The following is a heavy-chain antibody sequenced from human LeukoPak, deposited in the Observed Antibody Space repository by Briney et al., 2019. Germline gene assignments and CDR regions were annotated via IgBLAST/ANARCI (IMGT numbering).Heavy chain of an antibody. CDR1: GFTFRSYT. J-gene: IGHJ6*03. V-gene: IGHV3-21*01. CDR3: ARGGIAGRAVYYYYMDV. CDR2: ISAVGTYI. D-gene: IGHD6-6*01. Sequence: PGGSLRLSCAASGFTFRSYTIHWVRQAPRKGLEWVSSISAVGTYIYYADSVKGRFAISRDNVEKSAYLELSGLTGQDTAIYYCARGGIAGRAVYYYYMDVWGKGTTVTVSS.